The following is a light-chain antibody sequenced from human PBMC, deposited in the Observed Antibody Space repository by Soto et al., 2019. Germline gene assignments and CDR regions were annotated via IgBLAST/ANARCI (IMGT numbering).Light chain of an antibody. Sequence: EIVMTQSPATLSVSPGERATLSCRASQSVGRNLAWYQQKPGQAPRLLIYGASPRATGIPARFSGSGSGTEFILTISSLQSEDFAVYSCQQYNNWPRTFVQGTKV. J-gene: IGKJ1*01. CDR1: QSVGRN. V-gene: IGKV3-15*01. CDR3: QQYNNWPRT. CDR2: GAS.